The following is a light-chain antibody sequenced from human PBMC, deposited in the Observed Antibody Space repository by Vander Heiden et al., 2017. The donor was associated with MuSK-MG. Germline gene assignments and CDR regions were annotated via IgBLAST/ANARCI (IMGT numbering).Light chain of an antibody. CDR3: QQSKLYSHT. CDR2: AAT. CDR1: QGVARW. V-gene: IGKV1-12*01. Sequence: IQMAQSPSSVSASVGDTVTITCRASQGVARWVAWYQLRPGIAPKLLIYAATNLQSGVPSRFSGSGYGTDFTLTIKDLQPEDFATYSCQQSKLYSHTFGQGTKVEIK. J-gene: IGKJ2*01.